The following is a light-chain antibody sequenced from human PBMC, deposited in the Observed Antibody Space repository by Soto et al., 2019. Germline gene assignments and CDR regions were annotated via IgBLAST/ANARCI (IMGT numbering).Light chain of an antibody. CDR2: GAS. V-gene: IGKV3-15*01. Sequence: VMTQAPATLSVSPGERATLSCRASQSVSSNLAWYQQKPGQAPRLLIYGASTRATGIPARFSGSGSGTEFTLTISSLQSEDFAVYYCQQYNNWPLTFGGGTKVDIK. CDR3: QQYNNWPLT. CDR1: QSVSSN. J-gene: IGKJ4*01.